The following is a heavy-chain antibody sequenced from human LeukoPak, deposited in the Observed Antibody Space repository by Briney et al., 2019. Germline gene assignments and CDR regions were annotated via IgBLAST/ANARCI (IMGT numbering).Heavy chain of an antibody. V-gene: IGHV1-46*01. CDR2: INPSGGST. Sequence: WASVKVSCKASGYTFTGYYMHWVRQAPGQGLEWMGIINPSGGSTSYAQKFQGRVTMTRDMSTSTVYMELSSLRSEDTAVYYCARVAHQHYDYVWGSYRQNSQYYFDYWGQGTLVTVSS. CDR1: GYTFTGYY. J-gene: IGHJ4*02. D-gene: IGHD3-16*02. CDR3: ARVAHQHYDYVWGSYRQNSQYYFDY.